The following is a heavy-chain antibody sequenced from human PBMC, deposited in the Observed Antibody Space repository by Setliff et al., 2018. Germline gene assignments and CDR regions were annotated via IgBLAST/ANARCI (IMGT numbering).Heavy chain of an antibody. D-gene: IGHD3-22*01. Sequence: ASVKVSCKASGNRFTDYNLHWVRQAPGQGLDWMGWINPNSGDTHSAQKFQGRVTMARDTSINTAYMELSSLRSEDTAVYYCAIGHYDSSGYYYLGVFQHWGQGTLVTVSS. V-gene: IGHV1-2*02. CDR2: INPNSGDT. CDR1: GNRFTDYN. J-gene: IGHJ1*01. CDR3: AIGHYDSSGYYYLGVFQH.